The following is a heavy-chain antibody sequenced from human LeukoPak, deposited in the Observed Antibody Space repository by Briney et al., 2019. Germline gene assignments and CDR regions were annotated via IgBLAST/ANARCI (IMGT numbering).Heavy chain of an antibody. CDR2: ISSSSSYI. Sequence: TGGSLRLSCAASGFTFSSYSMSWVRQAPGKGLEWVSSISSSSSYIYYADSVKGRFTISRDNAKNSLYLQMNSLRAEDTAVYYCARDGDSSGWDTKIPYYFDYWGQGTLVTVSS. CDR1: GFTFSSYS. V-gene: IGHV3-21*01. J-gene: IGHJ4*02. CDR3: ARDGDSSGWDTKIPYYFDY. D-gene: IGHD6-19*01.